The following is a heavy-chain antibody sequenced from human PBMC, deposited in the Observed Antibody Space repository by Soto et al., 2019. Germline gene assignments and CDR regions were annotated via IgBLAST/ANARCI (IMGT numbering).Heavy chain of an antibody. CDR2: IYVGGYT. Sequence: EVQLVESGGDLVQPGGSLRLSCAASGFTVSNNYMTWVRQVPGKGLEWVSLIYVGGYTYYADSVKGRFTISRDNSKNTLYLQMNSLRAEDTAVYYCAVYAPRHWFDSWGQGTLVTVSS. J-gene: IGHJ5*01. V-gene: IGHV3-66*01. CDR1: GFTVSNNY. CDR3: AVYAPRHWFDS. D-gene: IGHD6-6*01.